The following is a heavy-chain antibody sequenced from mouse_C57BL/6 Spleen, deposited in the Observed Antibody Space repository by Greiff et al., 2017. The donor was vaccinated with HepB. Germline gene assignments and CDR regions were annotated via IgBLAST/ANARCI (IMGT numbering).Heavy chain of an antibody. J-gene: IGHJ3*01. CDR2: IYPGDGDT. Sequence: VQLQQSGPELVKPGASVKISCKASGYAFSSSWMNWVKQRPGKGLEWIGRIYPGDGDTNYNGKFKGKATLTADKSSSTAYMQLRSLTSEDSAVYVCARISSYPCWGQGTLVTVSA. D-gene: IGHD1-1*01. CDR3: ARISSYPC. V-gene: IGHV1-82*01. CDR1: GYAFSSSW.